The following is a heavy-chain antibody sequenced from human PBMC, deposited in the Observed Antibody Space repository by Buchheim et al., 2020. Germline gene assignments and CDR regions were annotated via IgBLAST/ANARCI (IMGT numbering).Heavy chain of an antibody. Sequence: QVQLQQWGAGLLKPSETLSLTCAVYGGSFSGYFWSWIRQPPGKGLEWIGEINHSGSTNYNPSLKSRVTISVDTSKNQFSLKLSSVTAADTAVYYCARFLTGWHWFDPWGQGTL. D-gene: IGHD3-9*01. J-gene: IGHJ5*02. V-gene: IGHV4-34*01. CDR1: GGSFSGYF. CDR3: ARFLTGWHWFDP. CDR2: INHSGST.